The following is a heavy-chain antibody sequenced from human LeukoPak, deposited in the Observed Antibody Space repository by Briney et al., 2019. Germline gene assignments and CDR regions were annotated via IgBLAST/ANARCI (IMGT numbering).Heavy chain of an antibody. CDR2: ISYDGSIK. CDR3: ARDLGALGYCTNGVCYHFDY. D-gene: IGHD2-8*01. CDR1: EFSFNNFA. V-gene: IGHV3-30-3*01. Sequence: GCLRLSCAASEFSFNNFAMYWVRQAPGKGLEWVAVISYDGSIKYYADSVKGRFTISRDNSKNTLYLQMNSLRAEDTAVYYCARDLGALGYCTNGVCYHFDYWGQGTLVTVSS. J-gene: IGHJ4*02.